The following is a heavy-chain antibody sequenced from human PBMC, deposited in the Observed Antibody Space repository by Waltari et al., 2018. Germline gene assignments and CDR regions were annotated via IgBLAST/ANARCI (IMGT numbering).Heavy chain of an antibody. CDR1: DGSVNSVTYY. Sequence: HLQESGPGLVKPPETLSLTCPVSDGSVNSVTYYWSWIRQSPVNGLEWIGYISNSRTTKYNPALGSGVTRSIDTSRNQFSLKLRSVTAADTAVYYCASYSNYSYYYYYGMDVWGQGTTVTVSS. CDR2: ISNSRTT. V-gene: IGHV4-61*01. D-gene: IGHD4-4*01. J-gene: IGHJ6*02. CDR3: ASYSNYSYYYYYGMDV.